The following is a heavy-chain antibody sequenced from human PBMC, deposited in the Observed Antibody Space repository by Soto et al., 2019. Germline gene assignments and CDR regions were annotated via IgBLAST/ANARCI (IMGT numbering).Heavy chain of an antibody. CDR3: STRRNGAYD. D-gene: IGHD3-10*01. J-gene: IGHJ3*01. V-gene: IGHV5-51*01. CDR1: GYSFTNYW. CDR2: IYPGDSQT. Sequence: PGESLKISCEGSGYSFTNYWIGWVRQMPGKGLEWVAIIYPGDSQTRYSPSFQGQVTISADKSISTAYLQWSSLKASDTAMYYCSTRRNGAYDWGQGTMVTVS.